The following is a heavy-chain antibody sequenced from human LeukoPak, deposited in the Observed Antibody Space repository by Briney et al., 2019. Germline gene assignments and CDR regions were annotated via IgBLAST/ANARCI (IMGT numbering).Heavy chain of an antibody. CDR2: IYHTGTT. CDR3: ARVASSRFGYASFDY. V-gene: IGHV4-38-2*01. D-gene: IGHD2-8*01. CDR1: GYSISSGWH. J-gene: IGHJ4*02. Sequence: SETLSLRCDVSGYSISSGWHWGWIRQPPGQGLEWSVGIYHTGTTFYNPSLKRRVTTSVDTSKNQFSLKLSSVTAADTAVYYCARVASSRFGYASFDYWGQGTLVTVSS.